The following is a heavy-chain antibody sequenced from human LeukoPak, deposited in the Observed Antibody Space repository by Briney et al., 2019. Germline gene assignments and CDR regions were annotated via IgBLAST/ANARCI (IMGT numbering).Heavy chain of an antibody. D-gene: IGHD6-6*01. CDR3: ARDYLGYSSSSCAFDI. J-gene: IGHJ3*02. CDR1: GYTFTGYY. CDR2: INPNSGGT. V-gene: IGHV1-2*02. Sequence: GASVKVSCKASGYTFTGYYMHWVRQAPGQGLEWMGWINPNSGGTNFAQKFQGRVTMTRDTSISTAYMELSRLRSDDTAVYYCARDYLGYSSSSCAFDIWGQGTMVTVSS.